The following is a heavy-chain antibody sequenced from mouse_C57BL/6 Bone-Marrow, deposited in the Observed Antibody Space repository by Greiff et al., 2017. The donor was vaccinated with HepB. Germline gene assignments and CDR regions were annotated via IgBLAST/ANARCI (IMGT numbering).Heavy chain of an antibody. Sequence: DVKLVESGGDLVKPGGSLKLSCAASGFTFSSYGMSWVRQTPDKRLEWVATISSGGSYTYYPDSVKGRFTISRDNAKNTLYLQMSSLKSGDTAMYYCARHETLWGQGTLVTVSA. CDR3: ARHETL. J-gene: IGHJ3*01. CDR1: GFTFSSYG. CDR2: ISSGGSYT. V-gene: IGHV5-6*02.